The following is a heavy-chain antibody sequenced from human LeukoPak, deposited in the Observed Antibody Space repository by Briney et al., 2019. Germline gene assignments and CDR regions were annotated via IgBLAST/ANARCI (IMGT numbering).Heavy chain of an antibody. J-gene: IGHJ6*03. CDR1: GGSISSYY. CDR3: ASTGRYCDPGYYYYMDV. Sequence: SETLSLTCTVSGGSISSYYWSWIRQPPGKGLEWIGYIYYSGSTNYNPSLKSRVTISVDTSKNQFSLKLSSVTAADTAVYYCASTGRYCDPGYYYYMDVWGKGTTVTVSS. D-gene: IGHD3-9*01. CDR2: IYYSGST. V-gene: IGHV4-59*08.